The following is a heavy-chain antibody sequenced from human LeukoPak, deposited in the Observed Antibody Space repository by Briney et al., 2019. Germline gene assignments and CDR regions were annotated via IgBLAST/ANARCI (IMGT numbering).Heavy chain of an antibody. D-gene: IGHD3-3*01. CDR1: GFTFSSYG. V-gene: IGHV3-33*01. J-gene: IGHJ4*02. CDR2: IWYDGSNK. Sequence: GGSLRLSCAASGFTFSSYGMHWVRQAPGKGLEWVAVIWYDGSNKYYADSVKGRFTISRDNSKNTLYLQMNSLRAEDTAVYYCARGLLRFLEWFDSPYFDYWGQGNLVTVSS. CDR3: ARGLLRFLEWFDSPYFDY.